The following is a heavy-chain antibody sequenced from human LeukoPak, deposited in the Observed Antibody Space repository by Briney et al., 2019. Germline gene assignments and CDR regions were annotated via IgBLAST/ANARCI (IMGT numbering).Heavy chain of an antibody. Sequence: GGSLRLSCAASGFTSSSYWMSWVRQAPGKGLEWVANIRQDGSEKNYVDSVKGRFTVSRDNAENSLYLQMNSLRAEDTAVYYCVRDRNSNFGYWGQGTLVTVSS. CDR3: VRDRNSNFGY. V-gene: IGHV3-7*05. J-gene: IGHJ4*02. CDR2: IRQDGSEK. D-gene: IGHD4-11*01. CDR1: GFTSSSYW.